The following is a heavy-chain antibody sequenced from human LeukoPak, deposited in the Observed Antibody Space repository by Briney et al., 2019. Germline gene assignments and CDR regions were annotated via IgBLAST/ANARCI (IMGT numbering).Heavy chain of an antibody. CDR3: ARNAGNKDYYYGMDV. Sequence: SETLSLTCTVSGASINKYYWNWVRQPPGKGLEWIGYFFYSESTRYNPSLTSRVTISGDMSTNKFSMRLTSLTAADTAVYYCARNAGNKDYYYGMDVWGQRTTVIVSS. CDR1: GASINKYY. CDR2: FFYSEST. V-gene: IGHV4-59*08. D-gene: IGHD4-23*01. J-gene: IGHJ6*02.